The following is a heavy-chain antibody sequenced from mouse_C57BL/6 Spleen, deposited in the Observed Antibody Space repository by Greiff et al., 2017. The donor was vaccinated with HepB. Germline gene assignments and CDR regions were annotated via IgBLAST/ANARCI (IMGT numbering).Heavy chain of an antibody. V-gene: IGHV1-54*01. CDR3: ASPHYGSSYGYFDV. J-gene: IGHJ1*03. Sequence: VQLQQSGAELVRPGTSVKVSCKASGYAFTNYLIEWVKQRPGQGLEWIGVINPGSGGTNYNEKFKGKATLTADKSSSTAYKQLSSLTSEDSAVYFCASPHYGSSYGYFDVWGTGTTVTVSS. D-gene: IGHD1-1*01. CDR1: GYAFTNYL. CDR2: INPGSGGT.